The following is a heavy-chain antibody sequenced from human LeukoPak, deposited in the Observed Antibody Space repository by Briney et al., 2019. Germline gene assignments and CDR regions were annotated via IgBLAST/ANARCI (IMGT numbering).Heavy chain of an antibody. CDR3: ARRLFLGYRYSSRLDDAFGI. Sequence: GESLKISCKGSGYSFTNYWIGWVRQMPGKGLEWMVIINPGDSDTRYSPSFQGQVTISADKSISTAYLQWSSLKASDTAMYYCARRLFLGYRYSSRLDDAFGIWGQGTMVTVSS. J-gene: IGHJ3*02. CDR2: INPGDSDT. D-gene: IGHD5-18*01. CDR1: GYSFTNYW. V-gene: IGHV5-51*01.